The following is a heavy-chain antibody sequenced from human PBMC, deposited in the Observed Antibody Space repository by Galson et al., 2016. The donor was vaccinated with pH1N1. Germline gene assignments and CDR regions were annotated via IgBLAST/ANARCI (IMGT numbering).Heavy chain of an antibody. D-gene: IGHD3-22*01. Sequence: SLRLSCTGSRFTLSSYGIHWVRQAPGKGLEWVGFISFAVGGQIYTDSVKGRFTISRDNSKNTVYLEMASLRPDDTAEYSRAKVGLHDTSGNVYYMDVWGKGTTVTVSS. CDR1: RFTLSSYG. CDR3: AKVGLHDTSGNVYYMDV. CDR2: ISFAVGGQ. V-gene: IGHV3-30*02. J-gene: IGHJ6*03.